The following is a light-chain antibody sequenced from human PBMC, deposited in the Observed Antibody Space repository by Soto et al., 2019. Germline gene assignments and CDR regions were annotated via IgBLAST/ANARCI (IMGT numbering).Light chain of an antibody. CDR1: QSIGSY. V-gene: IGKV3-11*02. CDR2: DAS. CDR3: QHYDNTPPSVT. J-gene: IGKJ3*01. Sequence: EIVLTQSPATLSLSPGERATLSCRASQSIGSYLAWYQQKPGQAPRLLIYDASNRATGIPARFSGSGSGRDFTLTINSLEPEDFAVYYCQHYDNTPPSVTFGPGTKVDIK.